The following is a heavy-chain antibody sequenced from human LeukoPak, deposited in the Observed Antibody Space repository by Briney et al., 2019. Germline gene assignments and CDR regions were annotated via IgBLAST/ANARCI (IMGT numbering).Heavy chain of an antibody. V-gene: IGHV3-66*01. CDR3: AREPYYYGSGSSHFDY. D-gene: IGHD3-10*01. CDR2: IYSGGST. J-gene: IGHJ4*02. Sequence: GGSLRLSCAASGFTVSSNYMSWVRQAPGKGLEWVSVIYSGGSTYYADSVKGRFTISRDNSKNTLYLQMNSLRAEDTAVYYCAREPYYYGSGSSHFDYWGQGTLVTVSS. CDR1: GFTVSSNY.